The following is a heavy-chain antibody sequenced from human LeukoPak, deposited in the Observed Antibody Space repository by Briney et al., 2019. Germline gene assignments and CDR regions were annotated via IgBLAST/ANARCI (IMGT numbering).Heavy chain of an antibody. D-gene: IGHD3-3*01. CDR2: IYYSGST. CDR3: ARFFWSGFKGLDY. CDR1: GGSISSYY. J-gene: IGHJ4*02. Sequence: SETLSLTCTVSGGSISSYYWSWIRQPPGKGLEWIGYIYYSGSTIYNPSLKSRVTISVDTSKNQFSLKLSSVTAADTAVYYCARFFWSGFKGLDYWGQGTLVTVSS. V-gene: IGHV4-59*08.